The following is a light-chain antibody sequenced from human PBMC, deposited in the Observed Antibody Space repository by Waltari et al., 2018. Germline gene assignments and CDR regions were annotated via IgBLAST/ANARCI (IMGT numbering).Light chain of an antibody. J-gene: IGKJ5*01. CDR1: QTIKTY. V-gene: IGKV1-39*01. Sequence: DIQMTPSPSSLSARVGDTVTITCRASQTIKTYLSWYQQKPGKAPKLLIYAASSVLSGVPSRFSGSGSGTDFALTINSLQPEDFATYYCQQGYTTVTFGQGTRLEIK. CDR3: QQGYTTVT. CDR2: AAS.